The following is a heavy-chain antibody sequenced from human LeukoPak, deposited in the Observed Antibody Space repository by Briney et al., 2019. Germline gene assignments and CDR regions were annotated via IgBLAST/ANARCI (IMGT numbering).Heavy chain of an antibody. V-gene: IGHV3-49*04. J-gene: IGHJ4*02. D-gene: IGHD6-13*01. CDR1: GFTFGDYA. CDR2: IRSKAYGGTT. CDR3: TSVVEGIAAALGIRFDY. Sequence: GGSLRLSCTASGFTFGDYAMSWVRQAPGKGLEWVGFIRSKAYGGTTEYAASVKGRFTISRDDSKSIAYLQMNSLKTEDTAVYYCTSVVEGIAAALGIRFDYWGQGTLVTVSS.